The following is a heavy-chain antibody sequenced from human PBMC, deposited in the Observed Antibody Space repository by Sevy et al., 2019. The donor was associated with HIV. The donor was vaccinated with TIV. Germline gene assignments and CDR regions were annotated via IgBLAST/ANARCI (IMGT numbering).Heavy chain of an antibody. Sequence: GESLKISCKGSGYSFTSYWISWVRQMPGKGLEWMGRIDPSDSDTNYSPSFQGHVTISADKSISTAYLQWSSLKASDTAMYYCARQQKVWWGGYDWRDYYYYMDVWGKGTTVTVSS. J-gene: IGHJ6*03. CDR1: GYSFTSYW. CDR2: IDPSDSDT. V-gene: IGHV5-10-1*01. CDR3: ARQQKVWWGGYDWRDYYYYMDV. D-gene: IGHD5-12*01.